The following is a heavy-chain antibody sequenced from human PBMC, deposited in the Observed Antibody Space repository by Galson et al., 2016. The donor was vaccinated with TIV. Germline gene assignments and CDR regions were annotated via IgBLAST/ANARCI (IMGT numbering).Heavy chain of an antibody. V-gene: IGHV1-18*01. D-gene: IGHD3-10*01. CDR3: ARDMGHLDP. CDR1: GYTFINYG. CDR2: ISAYDGHT. J-gene: IGHJ5*02. Sequence: CKASGYTFINYGITWVRQAPGQGLEWMGWISAYDGHTNYALKFQGRVTMTTDTATRTAYMDLRSLTSDDAAVYYCARDMGHLDPWGQGTLVTVPS.